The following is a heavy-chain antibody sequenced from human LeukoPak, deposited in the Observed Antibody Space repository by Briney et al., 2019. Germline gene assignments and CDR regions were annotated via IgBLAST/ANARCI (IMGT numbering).Heavy chain of an antibody. CDR2: INSDGSST. D-gene: IGHD3-10*01. J-gene: IGHJ4*02. Sequence: GGSLRLSCAASGFTFSSYWMHWVPQAPGKGLVWVSRINSDGSSTSYADSVKGRSTISRDNAKNTLYLQMNSLRAEDTAVYYCARETSGSYYNLWDYWGQGTLVTVSS. CDR1: GFTFSSYW. CDR3: ARETSGSYYNLWDY. V-gene: IGHV3-74*01.